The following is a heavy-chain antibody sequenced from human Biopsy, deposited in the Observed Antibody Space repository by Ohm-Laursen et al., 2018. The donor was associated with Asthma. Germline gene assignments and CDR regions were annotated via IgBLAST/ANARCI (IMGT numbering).Heavy chain of an antibody. Sequence: SLRLSCAASGFSFSNYWMSWVSQAPGKGLEWVAVGGSYYDGGLKYYADSVNGRFTVSRDDSKNTLYLQMNSLRPDDTAVYYCARDVMEWYLPAFDFWGQGTLVTVSS. J-gene: IGHJ4*02. D-gene: IGHD3-3*01. V-gene: IGHV3-30-3*01. CDR1: GFSFSNYW. CDR3: ARDVMEWYLPAFDF. CDR2: GGSYYDGGLK.